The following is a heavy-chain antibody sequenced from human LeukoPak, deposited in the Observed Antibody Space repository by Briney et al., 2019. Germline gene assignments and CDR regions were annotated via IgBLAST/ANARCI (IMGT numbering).Heavy chain of an antibody. CDR3: ARLKGRQYSGSAFDP. J-gene: IGHJ5*02. V-gene: IGHV5-51*01. CDR2: IYPGDSDT. D-gene: IGHD5-12*01. CDR1: GYRFTNSW. Sequence: GESLKISCKGSGYRFTNSWIGWGRQMPGKGLEWMGIIYPGDSDTRYSPSFQGQVTISADKSINTAYLQWSSLKASDTAMYYCARLKGRQYSGSAFDPWGQGTLVTVSS.